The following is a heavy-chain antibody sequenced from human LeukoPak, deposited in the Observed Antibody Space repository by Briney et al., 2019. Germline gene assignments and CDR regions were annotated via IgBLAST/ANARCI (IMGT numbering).Heavy chain of an antibody. D-gene: IGHD2-15*01. J-gene: IGHJ4*02. CDR2: ISFDGSNK. V-gene: IGHV3-30*04. CDR3: ARVRHCSDSSCSGVLDY. CDR1: GFTFSNYP. Sequence: GGSLRLSCAASGFTFSNYPMHWVRQAPGKGLEWVAVISFDGSNKYYADSVKGRFTISRDTSRNTLNLQMNSLRAEDTAVYYCARVRHCSDSSCSGVLDYWGRGTLVIVSS.